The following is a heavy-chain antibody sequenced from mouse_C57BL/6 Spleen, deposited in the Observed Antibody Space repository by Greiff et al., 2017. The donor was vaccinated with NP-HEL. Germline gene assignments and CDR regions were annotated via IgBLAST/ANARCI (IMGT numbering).Heavy chain of an antibody. CDR2: IYPGDGDT. V-gene: IGHV1-82*01. J-gene: IGHJ2*01. Sequence: VKLMESGPELVKPGASVKISCKASGYAFSSSWMNWVKQRPGKGLEWIGRIYPGDGDTNYNGKFKGKATLTADKSSSTAYMQLSSLTSEDSAVYFCARPDSSGNYFDYWGQGTTLTVSS. CDR3: ARPDSSGNYFDY. CDR1: GYAFSSSW. D-gene: IGHD3-2*02.